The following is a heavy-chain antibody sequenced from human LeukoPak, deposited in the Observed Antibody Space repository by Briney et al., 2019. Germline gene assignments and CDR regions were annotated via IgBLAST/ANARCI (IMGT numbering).Heavy chain of an antibody. Sequence: GESLKISCKGSGYSFSSYWIAWVRQMPGKGLEWIGLIFPADSDTRYSPSFQGQVTFSADKSIFTAYLQWNSLKASDTAMYFCAREGTGFDIWGQGTMVTVSS. V-gene: IGHV5-51*01. CDR2: IFPADSDT. D-gene: IGHD1/OR15-1a*01. J-gene: IGHJ3*02. CDR3: AREGTGFDI. CDR1: GYSFSSYW.